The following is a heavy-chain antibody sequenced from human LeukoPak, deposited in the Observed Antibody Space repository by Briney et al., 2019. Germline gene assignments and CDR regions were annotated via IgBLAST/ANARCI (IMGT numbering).Heavy chain of an antibody. Sequence: SETLSLTCTVSGGSISSYYWGWIRQPPGKGLEWIGSIYYSGSTYYNPSLKSRVTISVDTSKNQFSLKLSSVTAADTAVYYCARRGYSSGWYDYWGQGTLVTVSS. J-gene: IGHJ4*02. CDR2: IYYSGST. D-gene: IGHD6-19*01. CDR3: ARRGYSSGWYDY. V-gene: IGHV4-39*01. CDR1: GGSISSYY.